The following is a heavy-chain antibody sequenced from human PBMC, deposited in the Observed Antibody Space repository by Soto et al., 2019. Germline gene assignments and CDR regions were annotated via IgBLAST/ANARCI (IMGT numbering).Heavy chain of an antibody. CDR3: ARDRDGGWFHMDV. J-gene: IGHJ6*02. D-gene: IGHD6-19*01. Sequence: QVQLVESGGGVVQPGRSLRLSCVGSGFPFWHYGMHWVRQAPGKGLEWVAVIWSDGKKESYADFVKGRFAISRDNFKDTLYFQMNRLRAEDTAVYYCARDRDGGWFHMDVWGQGTTVTVSS. CDR1: GFPFWHYG. CDR2: IWSDGKKE. V-gene: IGHV3-33*01.